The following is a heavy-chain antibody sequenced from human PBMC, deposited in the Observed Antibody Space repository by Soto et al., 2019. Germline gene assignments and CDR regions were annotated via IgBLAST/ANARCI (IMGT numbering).Heavy chain of an antibody. D-gene: IGHD3-16*01. V-gene: IGHV2-5*02. CDR2: IYWDDDK. Sequence: QITLKESGPTLVKPTQTLTLTCTFSGFSLTTSGVGVGWIRQPPGKALEWLALIYWDDDKRYRPSLRSRLTXTKDTSKNQVVLAMTNMDPVDTATYYCAVITYGMDVWGQGTTVTVSS. CDR3: AVITYGMDV. J-gene: IGHJ6*02. CDR1: GFSLTTSGVG.